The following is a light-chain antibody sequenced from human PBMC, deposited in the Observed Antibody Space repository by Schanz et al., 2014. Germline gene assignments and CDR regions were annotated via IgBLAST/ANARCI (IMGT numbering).Light chain of an antibody. Sequence: EIVLTQSPGTLSLSPGERATLSCRASQSVSSSYLAWFQQKPGQAPRLVMYAASTRATGVPGRFSGSGSGTEFTLTITSLQSEDFAVYYCQHFNNWPWTFGQGTKVEIK. CDR1: QSVSSSY. CDR2: AAS. J-gene: IGKJ1*01. CDR3: QHFNNWPWT. V-gene: IGKV3-15*01.